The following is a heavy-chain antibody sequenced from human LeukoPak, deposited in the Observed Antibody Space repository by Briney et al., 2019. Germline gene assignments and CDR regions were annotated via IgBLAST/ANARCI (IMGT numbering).Heavy chain of an antibody. J-gene: IGHJ4*02. CDR1: GFTFSQYS. Sequence: GGSLRLSCAASGFTFSQYSMTWVRQAPGKGLEWVANIKPDGSEKYYVDSVKGRFTISRDNAKNSLYLQMNSLTAEDTAVYYCARWKTGTTNHYWGQGTLVTVSS. CDR3: ARWKTGTTNHY. D-gene: IGHD1-1*01. V-gene: IGHV3-7*04. CDR2: IKPDGSEK.